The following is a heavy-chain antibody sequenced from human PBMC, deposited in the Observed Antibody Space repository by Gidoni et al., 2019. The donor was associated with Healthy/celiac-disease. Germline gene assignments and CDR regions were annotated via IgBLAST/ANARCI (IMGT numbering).Heavy chain of an antibody. D-gene: IGHD6-19*01. V-gene: IGHV3-30*18. Sequence: QVQLVESGGGVVQPGRSLRLSCAAYGFTVSSYGMHWVRQAPGKGLALVAVISYDGSNKYYADSVKGRFTISRDNSKNTLYLQMNSLRAEDTAVYYCAKDRGAVAGIFDYWGQGTLVTVSS. CDR1: GFTVSSYG. J-gene: IGHJ4*02. CDR3: AKDRGAVAGIFDY. CDR2: ISYDGSNK.